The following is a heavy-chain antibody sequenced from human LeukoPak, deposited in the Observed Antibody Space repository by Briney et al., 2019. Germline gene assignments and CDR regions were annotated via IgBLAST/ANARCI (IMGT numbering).Heavy chain of an antibody. J-gene: IGHJ4*02. CDR3: ARAGYSSGWYSAAVGY. CDR2: MNPNSGNT. CDR1: GYTFTSYD. V-gene: IGHV1-8*01. Sequence: ASVKVSCKASGYTFTSYDINWVRQATGQGLEWMGWMNPNSGNTGYAQKFQGRVTMTGNTSISTAYMELSSLRSEDTAVYYCARAGYSSGWYSAAVGYWGQGTLVTVSS. D-gene: IGHD6-19*01.